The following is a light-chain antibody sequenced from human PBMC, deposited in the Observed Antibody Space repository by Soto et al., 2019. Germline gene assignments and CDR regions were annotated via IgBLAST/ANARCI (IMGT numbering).Light chain of an antibody. CDR3: PHYNKWPST. Sequence: VVSLSPGTLSLSKGETASLSCRASQSVSNNYLAWYQQNPGQAPRLLIYGASNRATGIPARFSGSGSGTDFTLTISSLEPEDFAVYYCPHYNKWPSTFGRGTKVDIK. V-gene: IGKV3D-7*01. CDR2: GAS. CDR1: QSVSNNY. J-gene: IGKJ4*01.